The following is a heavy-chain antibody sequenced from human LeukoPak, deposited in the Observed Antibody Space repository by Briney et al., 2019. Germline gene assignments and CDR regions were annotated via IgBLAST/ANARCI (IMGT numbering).Heavy chain of an antibody. D-gene: IGHD3-10*01. V-gene: IGHV3-30-3*01. CDR3: ARDGGPFGSGSYYNY. J-gene: IGHJ4*02. CDR2: ISYDGNNK. CDR1: GFTVSSYA. Sequence: PGGSLRLSCAASGFTVSSYAMHWVRQAPGKGLDWVAVISYDGNNKYYADSVKGRCTISRGNSKNTLYLQMNSLRAEDTAMYYCARDGGPFGSGSYYNYWGQGTLVTVSS.